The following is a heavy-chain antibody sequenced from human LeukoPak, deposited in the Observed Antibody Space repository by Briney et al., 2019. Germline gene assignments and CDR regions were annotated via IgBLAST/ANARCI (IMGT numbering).Heavy chain of an antibody. CDR2: INPNSGGI. Sequence: GASVKVSCKASGYTFTGYYMHWVRQAPGQGLEWMGWINPNSGGINYAQKFRGRVTMTRDTSINTAYMELNSLISDDTAFYYCATIGSCDSTRCSPTKWGQGTLVTVSS. CDR3: ATIGSCDSTRCSPTK. J-gene: IGHJ4*02. CDR1: GYTFTGYY. V-gene: IGHV1-2*02. D-gene: IGHD2-2*01.